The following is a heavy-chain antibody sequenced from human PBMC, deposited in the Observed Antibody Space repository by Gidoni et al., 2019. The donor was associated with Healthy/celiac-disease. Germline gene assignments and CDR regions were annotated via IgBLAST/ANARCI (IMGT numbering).Heavy chain of an antibody. D-gene: IGHD3-3*01. Sequence: QVQLVQSGAEVKKPGASVKVSCKASGYTFTSYYMNWVRQAPGQGLEWMGIINPSGGSTSYAQKFQGRVTMTRDTSTSTVYMELSSLRSEDTAVYYCARDNYDFWSGRYYYYGMDVWGQGTTVTVSS. V-gene: IGHV1-46*01. J-gene: IGHJ6*02. CDR1: GYTFTSYY. CDR2: INPSGGST. CDR3: ARDNYDFWSGRYYYYGMDV.